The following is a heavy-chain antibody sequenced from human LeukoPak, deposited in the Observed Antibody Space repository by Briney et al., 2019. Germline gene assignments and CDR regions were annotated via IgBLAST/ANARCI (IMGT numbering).Heavy chain of an antibody. J-gene: IGHJ4*02. CDR3: ASLRGYCSSTSCYNY. V-gene: IGHV3-53*01. Sequence: GGSLRLSCAASGFTVSSNYMSWVRQAPGKGLEWASVIYSGGSTYYADSVKGRFTISRDNSKNTLYLQMNSLRAEDTAVYYCASLRGYCSSTSCYNYWGQGTLVTVSS. D-gene: IGHD2-2*02. CDR1: GFTVSSNY. CDR2: IYSGGST.